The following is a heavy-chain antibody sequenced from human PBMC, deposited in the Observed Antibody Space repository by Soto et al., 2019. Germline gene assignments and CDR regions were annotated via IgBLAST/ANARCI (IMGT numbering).Heavy chain of an antibody. CDR3: ARVGAYYVRTSCHVY. D-gene: IGHD2-2*01. V-gene: IGHV1-18*01. CDR1: GYTFTNYG. Sequence: QVQLVRSGAEVKKPGASVKVSCKASGYTFTNYGISWVRQAPGQGLEWMGWISAYNGNTDYAQKLQGRVTMTTDTSTITAYMELRSVRSDDTAVYYCARVGAYYVRTSCHVYWGQGTLVTVSS. CDR2: ISAYNGNT. J-gene: IGHJ4*02.